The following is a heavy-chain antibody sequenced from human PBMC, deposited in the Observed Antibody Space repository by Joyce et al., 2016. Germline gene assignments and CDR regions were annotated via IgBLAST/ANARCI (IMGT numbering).Heavy chain of an antibody. Sequence: QVQLQEWGAGLLKPSETLSLTCAVYGGSLSGYYWSWIRQAPGRGLEWIGEVNDRGSTTYNPSLKSRATTSMDTSKNQFSLRLTTVTAADTAVYFCARARRVIILARGEMGEYLQHWGRGTVVIVSS. CDR2: VNDRGST. V-gene: IGHV4-34*01. CDR1: GGSLSGYY. D-gene: IGHD3-10*01. CDR3: ARARRVIILARGEMGEYLQH. J-gene: IGHJ1*01.